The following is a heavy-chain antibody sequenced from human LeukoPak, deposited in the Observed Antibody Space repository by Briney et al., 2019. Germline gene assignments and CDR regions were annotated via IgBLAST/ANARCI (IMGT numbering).Heavy chain of an antibody. CDR3: ARVRSLRYFDWPYDY. D-gene: IGHD3-9*01. V-gene: IGHV3-33*01. CDR1: GFTFSSYG. Sequence: GGSLRLSCAASGFTFSSYGMHWVRQAPGKGLEWVAVIWYDGSNKYYADSVKGRFTISRDNSKNTLYLQMNSLRAEDTAVYYCARVRSLRYFDWPYDYWGQGTLVTVSS. J-gene: IGHJ4*02. CDR2: IWYDGSNK.